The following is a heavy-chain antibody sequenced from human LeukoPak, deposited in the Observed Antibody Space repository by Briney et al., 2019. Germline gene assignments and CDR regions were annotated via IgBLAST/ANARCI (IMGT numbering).Heavy chain of an antibody. CDR2: IIPIFGTA. CDR3: ARDLGLHSNYGYGWFDP. D-gene: IGHD4-11*01. J-gene: IGHJ5*02. V-gene: IGHV1-69*05. CDR1: GGTFSSYA. Sequence: SVKVSCKASGGTFSSYAISWVRHAPGQGLEWMGGIIPIFGTANYAQKFQGRVTITTDESTSTAYMELSSLRSEDTAVYYCARDLGLHSNYGYGWFDPWGQGTLVTVSS.